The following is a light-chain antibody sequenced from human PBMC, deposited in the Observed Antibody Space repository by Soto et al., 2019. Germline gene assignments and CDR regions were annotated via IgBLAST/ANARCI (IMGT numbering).Light chain of an antibody. CDR2: EVS. CDR3: SSYTSSNTLV. CDR1: SSDVGGHNY. J-gene: IGLJ2*01. V-gene: IGLV2-14*01. Sequence: QSALIQPASVSGSPGQSITISCSGTSSDVGGHNYVSWYQQHPGKAPKIMIYEVSNRPSGVSNRFSGSKSRNTASLTISGLQAEDEADYYCSSYTSSNTLVFGGGTKLTVL.